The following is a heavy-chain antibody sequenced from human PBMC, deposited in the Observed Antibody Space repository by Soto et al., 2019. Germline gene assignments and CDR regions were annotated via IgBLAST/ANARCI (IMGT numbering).Heavy chain of an antibody. CDR3: AGGVLH. J-gene: IGHJ4*02. Sequence: QVQLQESGPGLVKPSQTLSLTCTVSGGSISSGGYYWSWIRQHPGKGLEWIGSIYYSGSTYYNPFPKSRVTLSGDPSKNQFSLKLGSVAAADHAVDYCAGGVLHWGQGTLVTVSS. D-gene: IGHD3-16*01. CDR1: GGSISSGGYY. CDR2: IYYSGST. V-gene: IGHV4-31*03.